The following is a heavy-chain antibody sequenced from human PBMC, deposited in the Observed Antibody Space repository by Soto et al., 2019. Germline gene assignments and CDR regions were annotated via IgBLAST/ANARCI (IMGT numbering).Heavy chain of an antibody. CDR1: GYPFSGYS. D-gene: IGHD6-13*01. CDR2: ISTYNGNT. CDR3: ARVHRSSWWASDY. Sequence: QVQLVQSGAEVKKPGASVKVSCKASGYPFSGYSISWVRQAPGQGLEWMGWISTYNGNTNTAQKFQGRVTMTTHTSTKTAYMELTSLRFDDTAVYFCARVHRSSWWASDYWGQGTLVTVSS. J-gene: IGHJ4*02. V-gene: IGHV1-18*04.